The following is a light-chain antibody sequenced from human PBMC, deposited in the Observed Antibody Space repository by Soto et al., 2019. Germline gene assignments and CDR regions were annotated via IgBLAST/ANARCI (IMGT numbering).Light chain of an antibody. CDR2: GAS. J-gene: IGKJ1*01. CDR1: QSVSSSY. Sequence: EAVLTQSPCTLSVSPGERATLSCRASQSVSSSYFAWYQQTPGPAPRLLIYGASSRATGLHDRLSGSGSATDFTLTISRLEPEDFAGYYCQEYVSSPWAFGQGTKVDIK. CDR3: QEYVSSPWA. V-gene: IGKV3-20*01.